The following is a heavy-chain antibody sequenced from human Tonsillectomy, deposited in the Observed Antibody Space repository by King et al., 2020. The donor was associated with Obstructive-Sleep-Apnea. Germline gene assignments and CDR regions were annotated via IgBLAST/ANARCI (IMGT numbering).Heavy chain of an antibody. CDR1: GFTFSSYG. D-gene: IGHD6-19*01. Sequence: QVQLVESGGGVVQPGRSLRLSCAASGFTFSSYGMHWVRQAPGKGLEWVAVIWYDGSNKYYADSVKGRFTISRDNSKNTLYLQMNSLRAEDTAVYYCAKVLSQWLGDDAFDIWGQGTMVTVSS. CDR3: AKVLSQWLGDDAFDI. V-gene: IGHV3-33*06. CDR2: IWYDGSNK. J-gene: IGHJ3*02.